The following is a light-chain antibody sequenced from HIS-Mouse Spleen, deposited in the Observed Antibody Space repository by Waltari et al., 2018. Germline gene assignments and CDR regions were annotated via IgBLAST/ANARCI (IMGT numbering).Light chain of an antibody. CDR3: QQYNNWPPWT. V-gene: IGKV3-15*01. Sequence: EIVMTQSPSTPSVSPGAIATLPCRASQSVSSNLAWDQQKPGQPPRLLIYGAPTRATDIPARFSGSGSGTEFTRTISSMQSEDFAFYYCQQYNNWPPWTFGQGTKVEIK. J-gene: IGKJ1*01. CDR1: QSVSSN. CDR2: GAP.